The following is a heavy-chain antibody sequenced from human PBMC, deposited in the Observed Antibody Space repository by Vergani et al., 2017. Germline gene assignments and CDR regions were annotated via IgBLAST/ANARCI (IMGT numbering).Heavy chain of an antibody. V-gene: IGHV2-26*01. Sequence: KPSETLSLTCEVQGESFSGHYWSWIRQPPGKGLEWLAHIFSNDEKSYSTSLKSRLTISKDTSKSQVVLTMTNMDPVDTATYYCARIDITMVRGVISYYFDYWGQGTLVTVSS. CDR2: IFSNDEK. CDR3: ARIDITMVRGVISYYFDY. CDR1: GESFSGHYW. D-gene: IGHD3-10*01. J-gene: IGHJ4*02.